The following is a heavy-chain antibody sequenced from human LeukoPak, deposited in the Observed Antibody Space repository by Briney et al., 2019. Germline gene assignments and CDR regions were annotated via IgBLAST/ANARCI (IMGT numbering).Heavy chain of an antibody. J-gene: IGHJ4*02. CDR2: ISANGSNR. Sequence: GGTLRLSCAASGFTFNRYGMSWVRHAQGKGLEWVSGISANGSNRYYADSVKGRFTISRDNSRDTLSVQINSLRAEDTAVYYCAKLQSVVIPAAMLGFDYWGQGTLVTVSS. D-gene: IGHD2-2*01. CDR1: GFTFNRYG. CDR3: AKLQSVVIPAAMLGFDY. V-gene: IGHV3-23*01.